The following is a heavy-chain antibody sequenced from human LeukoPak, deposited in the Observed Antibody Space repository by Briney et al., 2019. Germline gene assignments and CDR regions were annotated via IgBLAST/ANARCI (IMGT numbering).Heavy chain of an antibody. J-gene: IGHJ6*02. CDR2: IYYSGST. V-gene: IGHV4-61*01. D-gene: IGHD6-13*01. CDR1: GGSISSSSYY. CDR3: ARGRVSGDV. Sequence: SETLSLTCSVSGGSISSSSYYWSWIRQPPGKGLEWIGYIYYSGSTNYNPSLKSRVTISVDTSKNQFSLKLSSVTAADTAVYYCARGRVSGDVWGQGTTVTVSS.